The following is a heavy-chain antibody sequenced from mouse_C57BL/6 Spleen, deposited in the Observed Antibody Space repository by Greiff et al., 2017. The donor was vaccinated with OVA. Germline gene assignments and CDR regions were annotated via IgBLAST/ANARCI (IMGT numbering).Heavy chain of an antibody. CDR1: GYTFTSYW. CDR3: ARDRGSSWGNYFDY. V-gene: IGHV1-62-3*01. J-gene: IGHJ2*01. Sequence: VKLQQPGAELVKPGASVKLSCKASGYTFTSYWMHWVKQRPGRGLEWIGRIDPNSGGTKYNEKFKDKATLTADKSSSTAYMQLSSLTYEDTAVYYCARDRGSSWGNYFDYWGQGTTLTVSS. D-gene: IGHD1-1*01. CDR2: IDPNSGGT.